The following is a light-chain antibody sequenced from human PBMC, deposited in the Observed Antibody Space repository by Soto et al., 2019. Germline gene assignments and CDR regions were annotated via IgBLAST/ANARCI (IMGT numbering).Light chain of an antibody. CDR2: DAS. CDR1: QSVRIN. CDR3: QQSASSVT. J-gene: IGKJ5*01. Sequence: ELMLILSPCTLSGAPGERAKLNCRASQSVRINSAWYKQKPGQAPRLLIYDASTRATGIPARLSGGESGTEFTLTISRMEPVYFAVYYCQQSASSVTLGLGTRLEIK. V-gene: IGKV3D-15*02.